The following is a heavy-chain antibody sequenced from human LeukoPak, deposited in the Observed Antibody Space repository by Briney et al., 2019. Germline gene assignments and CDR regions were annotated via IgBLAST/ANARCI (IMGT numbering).Heavy chain of an antibody. V-gene: IGHV3-49*04. D-gene: IGHD3-10*01. CDR1: GFTFGDYA. J-gene: IGHJ5*02. Sequence: GGSLRLSCTASGFTFGDYAMSWVRQAPGKGLEWVGFIRSKAYGGTTEYAASVKGRFTISRDDSKSIAYLQMNSLKTEDTAVYYCTRDYGSGFPNWFDPWGQGTLVTVSS. CDR3: TRDYGSGFPNWFDP. CDR2: IRSKAYGGTT.